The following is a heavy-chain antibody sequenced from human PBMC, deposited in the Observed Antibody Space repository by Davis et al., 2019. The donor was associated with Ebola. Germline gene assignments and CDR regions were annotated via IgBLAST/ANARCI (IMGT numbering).Heavy chain of an antibody. Sequence: GESLKISCAASGFTFSSYEMNWVRQAPGKGLEWVSYISSSGSTIYYADSVKGRFTISRDNSKNTLYLQMNSLRAEDTAVYYCAKDQEGYSSSSFLWYYYYGMDVWGQGTTVTVSS. V-gene: IGHV3-48*03. J-gene: IGHJ6*02. D-gene: IGHD6-6*01. CDR1: GFTFSSYE. CDR2: ISSSGSTI. CDR3: AKDQEGYSSSSFLWYYYYGMDV.